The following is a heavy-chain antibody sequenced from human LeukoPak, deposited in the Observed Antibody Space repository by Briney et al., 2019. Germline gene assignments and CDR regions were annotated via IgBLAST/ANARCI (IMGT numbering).Heavy chain of an antibody. CDR2: INHSGST. CDR3: DDSSGYVFDY. Sequence: SSETLSLTCAVYGGSFSDYYWSWIRQPPGKGLEWIGEINHSGSTNYNPSLKSRVTISVDTSKNQFSLKLSSVTAADTAVYYCDDSSGYVFDYWGQGTLVTVSS. CDR1: GGSFSDYY. V-gene: IGHV4-34*01. D-gene: IGHD3-22*01. J-gene: IGHJ4*02.